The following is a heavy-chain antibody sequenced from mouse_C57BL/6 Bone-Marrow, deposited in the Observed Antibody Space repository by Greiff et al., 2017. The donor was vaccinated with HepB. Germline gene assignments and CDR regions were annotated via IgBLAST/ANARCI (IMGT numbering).Heavy chain of an antibody. J-gene: IGHJ3*01. CDR3: ASASNYDRLAWFAY. Sequence: QVQLQQPGAELVKPGASVKLSCKASGYTFTSYWMHWVKQRPGRGLEWIGRIDPNSGGTKYNEKFKSKATLTVDKPSSTAYMQLNSLTSEDSAVYYCASASNYDRLAWFAYWGQGTLVTVSA. CDR1: GYTFTSYW. V-gene: IGHV1-72*01. CDR2: IDPNSGGT. D-gene: IGHD2-4*01.